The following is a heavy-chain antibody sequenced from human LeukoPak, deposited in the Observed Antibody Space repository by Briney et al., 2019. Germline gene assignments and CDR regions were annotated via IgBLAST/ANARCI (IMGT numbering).Heavy chain of an antibody. V-gene: IGHV3-23*01. Sequence: TGGSLRLSCAASGFTFNTYAMSWVRQAPWERLQWVSGISDSGGNTYYADSVRGRFTLSRDNSKNTLYLQMNSLRAEDTAVYYCARHRSSWLIDYWGQGTLVTVSS. CDR1: GFTFNTYA. CDR2: ISDSGGNT. D-gene: IGHD6-6*01. J-gene: IGHJ4*02. CDR3: ARHRSSWLIDY.